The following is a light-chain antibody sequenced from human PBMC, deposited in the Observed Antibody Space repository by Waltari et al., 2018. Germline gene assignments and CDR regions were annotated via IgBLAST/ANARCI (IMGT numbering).Light chain of an antibody. CDR3: AAWDDSLNGRWV. V-gene: IGLV1-44*01. CDR2: RSD. Sequence: QSVLTQPPSASGTPGQGVTISCSGGAYTLGQTVVNWYQPVPGKAPKLLIYRSDRRPAGVPDRFSGSKSGTSASLAISGLQSEDEADYYCAAWDDSLNGRWVFGGGTKVTVL. J-gene: IGLJ3*02. CDR1: AYTLGQTV.